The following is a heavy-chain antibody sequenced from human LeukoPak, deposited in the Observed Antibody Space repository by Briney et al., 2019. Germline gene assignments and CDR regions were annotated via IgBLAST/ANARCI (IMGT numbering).Heavy chain of an antibody. V-gene: IGHV3-74*01. CDR3: ARVGPQGADHYVDV. CDR2: IKSDGSST. D-gene: IGHD3-16*01. J-gene: IGHJ6*03. Sequence: GGSLRLSCEASGYSFSNYWMRWVRQAPGKGLVWVARIKSDGSSTTYADSVRGGFTIPRQNSENSMHLHINRLSAEETAVYYCARVGPQGADHYVDVWGKGTTVTISS. CDR1: GYSFSNYW.